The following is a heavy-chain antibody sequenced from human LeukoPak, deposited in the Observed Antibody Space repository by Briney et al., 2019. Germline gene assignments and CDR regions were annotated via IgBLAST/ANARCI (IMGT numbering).Heavy chain of an antibody. CDR2: INHSGST. CDR3: ARERGGAFDI. Sequence: SETLSLTCAAYGGSFSGYYWNWIRQPPGKGLEWIGEINHSGSTNYNPSLKSRVTISIDTSKNQFSLKLRSVAAADTAVYYCARERGGAFDIWGQGTMVTVSS. J-gene: IGHJ3*02. CDR1: GGSFSGYY. D-gene: IGHD6-25*01. V-gene: IGHV4-34*01.